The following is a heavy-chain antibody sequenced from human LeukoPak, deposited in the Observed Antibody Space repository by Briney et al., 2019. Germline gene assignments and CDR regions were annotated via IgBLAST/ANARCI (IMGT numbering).Heavy chain of an antibody. J-gene: IGHJ4*02. V-gene: IGHV4-59*01. CDR3: AREAQGAPGYYFDY. D-gene: IGHD3-16*01. Sequence: PSETLSLTCTVSGGSISSYYWSWIRQPPGKGLEWIGYIYYSGSTNYNPSLKSRVTISVDTSKNQFSLKLSSVTAADTAVYYCAREAQGAPGYYFDYWGQGTLVTVSS. CDR1: GGSISSYY. CDR2: IYYSGST.